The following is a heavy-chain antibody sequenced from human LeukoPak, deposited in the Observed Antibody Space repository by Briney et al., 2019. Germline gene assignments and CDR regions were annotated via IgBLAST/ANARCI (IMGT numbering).Heavy chain of an antibody. D-gene: IGHD4-17*01. CDR1: GFTFSSYG. CDR2: ISSSSSYI. CDR3: ATNDYGASDY. J-gene: IGHJ4*02. Sequence: GGTLRLSCAASGFTFSSYGMNWVRQAPGKGLEWVSSISSSSSYIYYADSVKGRFTISRDNAKNSLYLQMNSLRAEDTAVFYCATNDYGASDYWGQGTLVTVSS. V-gene: IGHV3-21*01.